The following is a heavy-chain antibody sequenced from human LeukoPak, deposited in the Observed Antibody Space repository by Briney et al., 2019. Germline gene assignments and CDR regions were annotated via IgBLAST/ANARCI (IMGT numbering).Heavy chain of an antibody. CDR1: GGSISTYY. CDR2: IYYSGST. CDR3: ARDTGTVVDY. J-gene: IGHJ4*02. D-gene: IGHD4-23*01. Sequence: SETLSLTCTVSGGSISTYYWSWIRQPPGKGLEWIGYIYYSGSTNYNPSLKSRVTTSVDTSKNQFSLKLSSVTAADTAVYYCARDTGTVVDYWGQGTLVTVSS. V-gene: IGHV4-59*01.